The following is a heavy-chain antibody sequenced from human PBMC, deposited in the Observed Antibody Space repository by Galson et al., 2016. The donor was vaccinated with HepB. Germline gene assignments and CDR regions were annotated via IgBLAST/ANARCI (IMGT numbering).Heavy chain of an antibody. CDR2: ISAYNGNT. CDR1: GYTFTSYG. J-gene: IGHJ6*02. D-gene: IGHD1-1*01. CDR3: ARAPPVWVRGDEYGMDV. V-gene: IGHV1-18*04. Sequence: SVKVSCKASGYTFTSYGINWVRQAPGQGLEWMGWISAYNGNTNYEQKLQGRVTMTKDTSTSTAYMELRSLRSDDTAVYYCARAPPVWVRGDEYGMDVWGQGTTVTVSS.